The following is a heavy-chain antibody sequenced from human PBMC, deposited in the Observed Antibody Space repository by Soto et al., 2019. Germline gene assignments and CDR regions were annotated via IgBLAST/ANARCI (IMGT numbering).Heavy chain of an antibody. D-gene: IGHD1-26*01. J-gene: IGHJ3*02. V-gene: IGHV3-53*01. Sequence: GGSLRLSCAASGFTVSSNYMSWVRQAPGKGLEWVSVIYSGGSTYYADSVKGRFTISRDNSKNTLYLQMNSLRAEDTAVYYCARVRLSQWEPAPDAFDIWGQGTMVTVSS. CDR2: IYSGGST. CDR1: GFTVSSNY. CDR3: ARVRLSQWEPAPDAFDI.